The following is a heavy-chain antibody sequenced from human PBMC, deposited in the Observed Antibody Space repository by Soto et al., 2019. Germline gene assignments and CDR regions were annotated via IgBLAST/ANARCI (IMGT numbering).Heavy chain of an antibody. J-gene: IGHJ6*02. CDR1: GGSISSGGYY. D-gene: IGHD6-13*01. CDR2: IYYSGST. V-gene: IGHV4-31*03. CDR3: ARDEEPPGIAAARRGYGMDV. Sequence: QVQLQESGPGLVKPSQTLSLTCTVSGGSISSGGYYWSWIRQHPGKGLEWIGYIYYSGSTYYNPSLKSRVNISVDTSKNQFSLKLSSVTAADTAVYYCARDEEPPGIAAARRGYGMDVWGQGTTVTVSS.